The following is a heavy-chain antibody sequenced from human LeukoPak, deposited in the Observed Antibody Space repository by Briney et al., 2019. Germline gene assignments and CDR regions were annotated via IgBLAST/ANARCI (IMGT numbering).Heavy chain of an antibody. V-gene: IGHV3-23*01. J-gene: IGHJ4*02. Sequence: GGSLRLSCAASGFTFTNYPMIWVRQAPGRGLTWVSGVSGSGGSTYYADSVKGRFTISRDNPRSTLYLQMSSLRAEDTAVYYCARKLSGYAPFDCWGQGTLVAVSS. D-gene: IGHD5-12*01. CDR2: VSGSGGST. CDR1: GFTFTNYP. CDR3: ARKLSGYAPFDC.